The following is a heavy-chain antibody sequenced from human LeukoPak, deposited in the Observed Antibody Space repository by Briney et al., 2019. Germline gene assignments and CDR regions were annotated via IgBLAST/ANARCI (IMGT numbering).Heavy chain of an antibody. CDR3: ARGASVWGSYRPLAFDI. J-gene: IGHJ3*02. V-gene: IGHV1-8*03. CDR2: MNPNSGNT. D-gene: IGHD3-16*02. CDR1: GYTFTSYD. Sequence: PQASVKVSCKASGYTFTSYDINWVRQATGQGLEWMGWMNPNSGNTGYAQKFQGRVTITRNTSISTAYMELSSLRSEDTAVYYCARGASVWGSYRPLAFDIRGQGTMVTVSS.